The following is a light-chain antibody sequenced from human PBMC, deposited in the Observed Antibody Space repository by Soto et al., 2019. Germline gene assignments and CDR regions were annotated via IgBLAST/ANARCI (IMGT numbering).Light chain of an antibody. V-gene: IGLV2-14*03. J-gene: IGLJ1*01. Sequence: QSVLTQPASVSGSPGQSITISCTGTSSDVGGNKYVSWYQHYPGKAPKLMICDVSNRPSGVSNRFSGSKSGNTASLTISGLQAEDEADYYCSAFTGTTYDFGTGTKVTV. CDR3: SAFTGTTYD. CDR2: DVS. CDR1: SSDVGGNKY.